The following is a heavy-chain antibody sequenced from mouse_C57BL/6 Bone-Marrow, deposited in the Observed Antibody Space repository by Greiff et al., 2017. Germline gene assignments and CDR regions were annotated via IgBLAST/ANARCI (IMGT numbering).Heavy chain of an antibody. Sequence: VQLQQPGAELVKPGASVKLSCTASGYTFTSYWMHWVKQGPGQGLEWIGMIHPNSGSTNYNEKFKSKATLTVDKSSSSAYMQLSVMTSEDSAVYCGARWMCTMDATDFGYWGQGTTLAVSS. J-gene: IGHJ2*01. CDR3: ARWMCTMDATDFGY. CDR1: GYTFTSYW. CDR2: IHPNSGST. V-gene: IGHV1-64*01. D-gene: IGHD2-2*01.